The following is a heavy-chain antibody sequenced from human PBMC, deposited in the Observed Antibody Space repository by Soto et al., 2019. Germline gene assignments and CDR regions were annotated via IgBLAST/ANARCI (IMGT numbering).Heavy chain of an antibody. Sequence: GGSLRLSCAASGFSFSAYSMNWVRQAPGKGLQWVSGLVGSGADKNYADSVRGRFTVSRDNSKNTLYLQMNSLRDEETAVYYCAKDLIEKNGVGEAFDRWGRGTKVTVSS. CDR2: LVGSGADK. CDR1: GFSFSAYS. CDR3: AKDLIEKNGVGEAFDR. J-gene: IGHJ3*02. D-gene: IGHD2-8*01. V-gene: IGHV3-23*01.